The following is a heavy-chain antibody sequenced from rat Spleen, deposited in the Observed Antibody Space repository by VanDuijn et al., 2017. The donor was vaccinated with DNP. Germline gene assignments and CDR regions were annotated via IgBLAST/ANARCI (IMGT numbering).Heavy chain of an antibody. V-gene: IGHV5-7*01. Sequence: EVQLVESGGGLIQPGRSIKLSCAASGFTFGYYYMAWVRQAPTKGLEWVASISYDGSSTYYRDSVKGRFTISRDNAKSTLYLQMDSLRSEDTATYYCVGRPPPTRGPFDYWGQGVTVTVSS. J-gene: IGHJ2*01. CDR1: GFTFGYYY. D-gene: IGHD1-4*01. CDR3: VGRPPPTRGPFDY. CDR2: ISYDGSST.